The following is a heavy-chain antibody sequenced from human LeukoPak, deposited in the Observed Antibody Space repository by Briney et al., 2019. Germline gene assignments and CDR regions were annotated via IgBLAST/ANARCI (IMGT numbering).Heavy chain of an antibody. V-gene: IGHV3-23*01. Sequence: TGGSLRLSCAASGFIFSSYGMSWVRQAPGQGLEWVSAISGSVRSTYYSDSVKGRFTISKDTSKNTLYLQMYSLRAEDTAVYYCAKFSSSGWYGGYYYYYYMDVWGKGTTVTISS. CDR2: ISGSVRST. J-gene: IGHJ6*03. D-gene: IGHD6-19*01. CDR3: AKFSSSGWYGGYYYYYYMDV. CDR1: GFIFSSYG.